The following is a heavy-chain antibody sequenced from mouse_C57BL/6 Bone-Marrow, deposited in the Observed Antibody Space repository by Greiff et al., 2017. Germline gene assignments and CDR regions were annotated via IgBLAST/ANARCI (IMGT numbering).Heavy chain of an antibody. D-gene: IGHD1-1*01. CDR3: ARPVRSRRWYFDV. J-gene: IGHJ1*03. Sequence: DVKLVESGGGLVKPGGSLKLSCAASGFTFSDYGMHWVRQAPEKGLEWVAYISSGSSTIYYADTVKGRFTISRDNAKNTLFLQMTSLRSEDTAMYYCARPVRSRRWYFDVWGTGTTVTVSS. V-gene: IGHV5-17*01. CDR1: GFTFSDYG. CDR2: ISSGSSTI.